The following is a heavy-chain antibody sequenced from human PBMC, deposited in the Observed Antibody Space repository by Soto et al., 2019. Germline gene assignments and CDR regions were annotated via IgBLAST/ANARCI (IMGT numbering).Heavy chain of an antibody. CDR2: IGTSGKTI. V-gene: IGHV3-48*03. CDR3: ARDPAIYSGKFDYGLDV. D-gene: IGHD4-4*01. Sequence: EVQLVESGGGLVQAGGSLRLFCAVSGFTFSRYEMNWVRQAPGKGLEWVSYIGTSGKTIYYADSVRGRFTISRDNAKNYLYLQMNSLRAEDTAVYFCARDPAIYSGKFDYGLDVWGRGTTVTVSS. J-gene: IGHJ6*02. CDR1: GFTFSRYE.